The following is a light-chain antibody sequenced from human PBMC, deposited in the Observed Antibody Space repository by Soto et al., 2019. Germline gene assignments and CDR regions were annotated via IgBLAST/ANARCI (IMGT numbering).Light chain of an antibody. CDR3: QQYNKWPPNT. V-gene: IGKV3-15*01. Sequence: EIVMTQSPATLSVSPGERVTLSCRASQSVSSYLAWYQQKPGQAPRLLIYGASTRATGIPARFSGSGSGTEFTLTISSLQSEDFGVYYCQQYNKWPPNTFGQETKLEIK. J-gene: IGKJ2*01. CDR1: QSVSSY. CDR2: GAS.